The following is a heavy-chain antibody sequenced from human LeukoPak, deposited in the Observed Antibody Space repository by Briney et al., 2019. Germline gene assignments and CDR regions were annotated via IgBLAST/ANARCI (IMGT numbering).Heavy chain of an antibody. CDR2: IIPILGIA. CDR3: ARVVRDTAMGYYFDY. V-gene: IGHV1-69*04. Sequence: ASVKVSCKASGGTFSSYAISWVRQAPGQGLEWMGRIIPILGIANYAQKFQGRVTITADKPTSTAYMELSSLRSEDTAVYYCARVVRDTAMGYYFDYWGQGTLVTVSS. CDR1: GGTFSSYA. J-gene: IGHJ4*02. D-gene: IGHD5-18*01.